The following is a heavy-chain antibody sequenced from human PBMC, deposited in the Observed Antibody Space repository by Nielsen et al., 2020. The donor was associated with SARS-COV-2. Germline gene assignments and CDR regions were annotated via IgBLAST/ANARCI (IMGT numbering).Heavy chain of an antibody. CDR1: GYTFTSYY. V-gene: IGHV1-46*01. D-gene: IGHD4-17*01. J-gene: IGHJ4*02. CDR2: INSSGGST. Sequence: ASVKVSCKASGYTFTSYYMHWVRQAPGQGLEWMGIINSSGGSTSYAQKFQGRVTMTRDTSTSTVYMELSSLRSEDTAVYYCARDRGDYGDYGHWGQGTLVTVSS. CDR3: ARDRGDYGDYGH.